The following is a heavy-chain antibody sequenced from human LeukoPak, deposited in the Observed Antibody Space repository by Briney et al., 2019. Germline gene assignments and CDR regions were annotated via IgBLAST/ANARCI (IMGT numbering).Heavy chain of an antibody. J-gene: IGHJ4*02. CDR3: ARGWFYGELLNY. V-gene: IGHV3-66*01. CDR2: IYSGGST. D-gene: IGHD1-26*01. Sequence: GGSLRLSCAASGFTVSSNYMSWVRQAPGKGLEWVSVIYSGGSTYYADSVKGRFTISRDNSKNTLYLQMNSLRAEDTAVYHCARGWFYGELLNYWGQGTLVTVSS. CDR1: GFTVSSNY.